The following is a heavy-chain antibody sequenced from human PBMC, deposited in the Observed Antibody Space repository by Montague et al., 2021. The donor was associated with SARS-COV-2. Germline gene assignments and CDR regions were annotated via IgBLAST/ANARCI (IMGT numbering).Heavy chain of an antibody. CDR1: GGFISDSYY. V-gene: IGHV4-39*02. Sequence: SEILSLTCIVSGGFISDSYYWAWIRQAPGKGLEWLGSLYRSGSVXSNPSLKSRVSISVDKSKNHFSLRLTSATAAETAVYYCVRGAEEAHFAMDVWGQGTAVTVSS. CDR2: LYRSGSV. CDR3: VRGAEEAHFAMDV. D-gene: IGHD3-10*01. J-gene: IGHJ6*02.